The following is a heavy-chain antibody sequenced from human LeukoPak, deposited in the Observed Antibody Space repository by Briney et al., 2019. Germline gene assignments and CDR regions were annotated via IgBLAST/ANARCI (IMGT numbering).Heavy chain of an antibody. J-gene: IGHJ4*02. CDR2: IYSGGTA. V-gene: IGHV3-53*01. CDR1: GFTVSDNY. D-gene: IGHD3-3*01. CDR3: AGGTDFWSGYSFDS. Sequence: GGSLRLSCAASGFTVSDNYMSWVRQAPGKGLEWVSLIYSGGTADFADSVKGRFTISRDISKNTLSLQLSSLRPEDTAVYFCAGGTDFWSGYSFDSWGQGTLVTVSS.